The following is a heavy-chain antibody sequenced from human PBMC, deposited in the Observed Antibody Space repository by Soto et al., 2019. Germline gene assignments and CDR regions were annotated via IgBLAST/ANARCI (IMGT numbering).Heavy chain of an antibody. CDR1: GGTFSSYT. CDR2: IIPILGIA. D-gene: IGHD6-13*01. J-gene: IGHJ4*02. Sequence: QVQLVQSGAEVKKPGSSVKVSCKASGGTFSSYTISWVRQAPGQGLEWMGRIIPILGIANYAQKFQGRVTITADKSTSTAYMELSSLRSEDTAVYYCAREPEPGIAAACTGWGQGTLVTVSS. V-gene: IGHV1-69*08. CDR3: AREPEPGIAAACTG.